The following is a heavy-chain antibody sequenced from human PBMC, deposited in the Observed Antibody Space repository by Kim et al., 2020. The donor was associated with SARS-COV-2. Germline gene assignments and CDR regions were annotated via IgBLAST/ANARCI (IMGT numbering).Heavy chain of an antibody. CDR3: ARLSSPKSWDFDY. Sequence: SEKYYVDSVKGRVTISRDKAKNSLYLQMNSLRAEDTAVYYCARLSSPKSWDFDYWGQGTLVTVSS. D-gene: IGHD6-13*01. CDR2: SEK. J-gene: IGHJ4*02. V-gene: IGHV3-7*03.